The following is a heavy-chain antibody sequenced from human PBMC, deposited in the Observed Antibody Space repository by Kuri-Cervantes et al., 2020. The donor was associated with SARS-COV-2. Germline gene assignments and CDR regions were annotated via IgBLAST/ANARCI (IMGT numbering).Heavy chain of an antibody. CDR2: TSYDGSNK. CDR3: ARESLSPSRGTVGATVDFDY. CDR1: GFTFSSYA. Sequence: GGSLRLSCGGSGFTFSSYAIHWVRQAPGKGLEWVALTSYDGSNKFYADSVKGRFTISRDNSKNTLYLQMNSLRPEDTAVYYCARESLSPSRGTVGATVDFDYWGQGTLVTVSS. D-gene: IGHD1-26*01. J-gene: IGHJ4*02. V-gene: IGHV3-30*03.